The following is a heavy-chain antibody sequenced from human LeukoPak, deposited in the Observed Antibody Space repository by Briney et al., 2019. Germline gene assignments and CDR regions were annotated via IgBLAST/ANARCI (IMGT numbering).Heavy chain of an antibody. Sequence: SETLSHTCAVYGGSFSGYYWSWIRQPPGKGLEWIGEINHSGSTNYNPSLKSRVTISVDTSKNQFSLKLSSVTAADTAVYYCARSNTPGIAVAGTGFDYWGQGTLVTVSS. CDR1: GGSFSGYY. CDR2: INHSGST. V-gene: IGHV4-34*01. D-gene: IGHD6-19*01. J-gene: IGHJ4*02. CDR3: ARSNTPGIAVAGTGFDY.